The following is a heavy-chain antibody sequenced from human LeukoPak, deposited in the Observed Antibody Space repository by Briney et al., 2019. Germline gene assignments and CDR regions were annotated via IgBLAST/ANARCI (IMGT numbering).Heavy chain of an antibody. CDR1: GDSISSYY. CDR2: IYYSGST. D-gene: IGHD2-15*01. Sequence: SETLSLTCTVSGDSISSYYWSWIRQPPGKGLEWIGYIYYSGSTNYNPSLKSRVTISVDTSKNQFSLKLSSVTAADTAVYYCAREGGGSCYSCLDYWGQGTLVTVSS. J-gene: IGHJ4*02. V-gene: IGHV4-59*01. CDR3: AREGGGSCYSCLDY.